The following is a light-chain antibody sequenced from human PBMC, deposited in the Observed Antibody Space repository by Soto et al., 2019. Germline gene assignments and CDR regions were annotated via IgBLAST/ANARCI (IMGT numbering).Light chain of an antibody. CDR2: LNSDGSH. CDR3: QTWGTGIHV. CDR1: SGHSSYA. Sequence: QSVLTQSPSASPSLGASVKLTCTLSSGHSSYAIAWHQQQPEKGPRYLMKLNSDGSHSKGDGIPDRFSGSSSGAERYLTISSLQSEDEADYYCQTWGTGIHVFGTGTKLTVL. J-gene: IGLJ1*01. V-gene: IGLV4-69*01.